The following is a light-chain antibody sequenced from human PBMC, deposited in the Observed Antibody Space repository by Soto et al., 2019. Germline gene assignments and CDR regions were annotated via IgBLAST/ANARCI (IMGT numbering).Light chain of an antibody. CDR3: QQYGSSSFA. CDR1: QSISSTY. CDR2: GAF. J-gene: IGKJ3*01. V-gene: IGKV3-20*01. Sequence: EIVLTQSPGTLSVSPGERATLFCRARQSISSTYLAWYQKKPGQAPRLLLYGAFNRATGIPDRFSGSGSWTDLTLTISSLEPEDCAFYYCQQYGSSSFAFGPGTKVEIK.